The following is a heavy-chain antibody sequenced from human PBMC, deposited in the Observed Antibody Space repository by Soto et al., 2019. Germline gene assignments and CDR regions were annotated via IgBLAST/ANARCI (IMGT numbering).Heavy chain of an antibody. CDR3: TTDLVEYYDFWSGYSTYYFDY. Sequence: GGSLGLSCAASGFTFSNAWMSWVRQAPGKGLEWVGRIKSKTDGGTTDYAAPVKGRFTISRDDSKNTLYLQMNSLKTEDTAVYYCTTDLVEYYDFWSGYSTYYFDYWGQGTLVTVSS. CDR1: GFTFSNAW. CDR2: IKSKTDGGTT. D-gene: IGHD3-3*01. J-gene: IGHJ4*02. V-gene: IGHV3-15*01.